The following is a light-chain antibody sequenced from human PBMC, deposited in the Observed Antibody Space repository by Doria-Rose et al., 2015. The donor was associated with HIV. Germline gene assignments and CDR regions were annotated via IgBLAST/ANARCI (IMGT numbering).Light chain of an antibody. J-gene: IGLJ2*01. CDR3: GTWDDSLIVV. Sequence: QSVLIQPASVSGSPGQSITIACTGTSSDVGSYNLVSWYQQHPGKAPKLMTSEVSKRPSGVSSRFSGSKSGNTASLTISGLQAEDEADYYCGTWDDSLIVVFGGGTKLTVL. CDR1: SSDVGSYNL. V-gene: IGLV2-23*02. CDR2: EVS.